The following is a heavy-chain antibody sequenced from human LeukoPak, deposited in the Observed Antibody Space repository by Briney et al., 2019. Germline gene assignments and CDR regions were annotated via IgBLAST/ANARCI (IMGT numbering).Heavy chain of an antibody. Sequence: GASVKVSCKASGGTFSSYAISWVRQAPGQGLEWMGRIIPILGIANYAQKFQGRVTITADKSTSTAYMELSSLRSEDTAVYYCARDPLIVATTSPFDYWGQGTLVTVSS. D-gene: IGHD5-12*01. CDR1: GGTFSSYA. J-gene: IGHJ4*02. V-gene: IGHV1-69*04. CDR2: IIPILGIA. CDR3: ARDPLIVATTSPFDY.